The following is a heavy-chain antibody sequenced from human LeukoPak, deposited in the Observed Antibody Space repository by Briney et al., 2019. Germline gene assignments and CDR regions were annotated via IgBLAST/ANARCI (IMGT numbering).Heavy chain of an antibody. V-gene: IGHV3-48*03. CDR3: ARARGYDSSGYYRDF. D-gene: IGHD3-22*01. CDR1: GFTFRSFK. Sequence: SGGSLRLSCTASGFTFRSFKVNWVRQAPGKGLEWVSYISGSGATIHYADSVMGRFTISRDNAKNSLYLQMNSLRAEDTALYYCARARGYDSSGYYRDFWGQGTLVTVSS. CDR2: ISGSGATI. J-gene: IGHJ4*02.